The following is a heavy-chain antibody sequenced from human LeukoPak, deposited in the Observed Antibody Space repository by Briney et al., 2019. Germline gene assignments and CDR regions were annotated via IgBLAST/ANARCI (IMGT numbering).Heavy chain of an antibody. V-gene: IGHV3-7*01. Sequence: GVSLRLSCAASGFTFSNYWMSWVRQAPGKGLEWVANIKQDGSEKYYVDSVKGQFTISRDNAKNSLYLQMNSLRAEDTAVYYCASGVHYFDYWGQGTLVTVSS. CDR3: ASGVHYFDY. CDR1: GFTFSNYW. D-gene: IGHD3-10*01. CDR2: IKQDGSEK. J-gene: IGHJ4*02.